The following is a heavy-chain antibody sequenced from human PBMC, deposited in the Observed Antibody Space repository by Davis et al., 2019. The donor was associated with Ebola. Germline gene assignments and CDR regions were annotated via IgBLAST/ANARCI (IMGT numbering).Heavy chain of an antibody. V-gene: IGHV4-59*08. D-gene: IGHD6-6*01. Sequence: GSLRLSCTVSGGSISSYYWSWIRQPPGKGLEWIGYIYYSGSTNYNPSLKSRVTISVDTSKNQFSLKLSSVTAADTAVYYCARLYSSSAPFDYWGQGTLVTVSS. J-gene: IGHJ4*02. CDR2: IYYSGST. CDR3: ARLYSSSAPFDY. CDR1: GGSISSYY.